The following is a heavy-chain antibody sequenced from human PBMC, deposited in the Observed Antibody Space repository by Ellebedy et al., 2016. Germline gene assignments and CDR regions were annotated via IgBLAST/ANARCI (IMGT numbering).Heavy chain of an antibody. CDR3: ARHQSEYSGFDPYGMDV. CDR1: GGSISSYY. V-gene: IGHV4-59*08. CDR2: IYYSGST. Sequence: GSLRLSCTVSGGSISSYYWSWIRQPPGKGLEWIGYIYYSGSTNYNPSLKSRVTILVATSKNQFSLKLSSVTAADTAVYYCARHQSEYSGFDPYGMDVWGQGTTVTVSS. J-gene: IGHJ6*02. D-gene: IGHD5-12*01.